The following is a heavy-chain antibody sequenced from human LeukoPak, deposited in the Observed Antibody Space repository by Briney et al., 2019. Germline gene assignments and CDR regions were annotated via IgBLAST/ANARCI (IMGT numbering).Heavy chain of an antibody. D-gene: IGHD2-2*01. CDR2: IYYSGST. J-gene: IGHJ4*02. V-gene: IGHV4-39*01. CDR3: ASRYCSSTSCSGVGY. CDR1: GGSISSSSYY. Sequence: PSETLSLTCTVSGGSISSSSYYWGWIRQPPGKGLVWIGSIYYSGSTYYNPSLKSRVAISVDTSKNQFSLKLSSVTAADTAVYYCASRYCSSTSCSGVGYWGQGTLVTVSS.